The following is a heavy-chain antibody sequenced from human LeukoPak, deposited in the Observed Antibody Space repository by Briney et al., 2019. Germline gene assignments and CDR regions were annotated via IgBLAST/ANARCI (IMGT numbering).Heavy chain of an antibody. Sequence: SETLSLTCAVSGGSISSSNWWSWVRQPPGKGLEWIGEIYHSGSTNYNPSLKSRVTISIDTSKNQVSLKLNSVTAADTAVYYCAHFKGYCYGGNCSGYWGQGTLVTVSS. CDR2: IYHSGST. V-gene: IGHV4-4*02. J-gene: IGHJ4*02. CDR3: AHFKGYCYGGNCSGY. CDR1: GGSISSSNW. D-gene: IGHD2-15*01.